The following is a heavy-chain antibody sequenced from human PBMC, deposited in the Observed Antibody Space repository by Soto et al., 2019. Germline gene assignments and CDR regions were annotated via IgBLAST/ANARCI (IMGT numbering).Heavy chain of an antibody. CDR2: IIPILGIA. Sequence: QVQPVQSGAEVKKPGSSVKVSCKASGGTFSSYTISWVRQAPGQGLEWMGRIIPILGIANYAQKFQGRVTITADKSTSTAYMELSSLRSEDTAVYYCARDDLGYCSGGSCYNYWGQGTLVTVSS. J-gene: IGHJ4*02. CDR3: ARDDLGYCSGGSCYNY. D-gene: IGHD2-15*01. CDR1: GGTFSSYT. V-gene: IGHV1-69*08.